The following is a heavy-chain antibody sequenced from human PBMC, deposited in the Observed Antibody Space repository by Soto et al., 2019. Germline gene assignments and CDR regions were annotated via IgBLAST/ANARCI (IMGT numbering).Heavy chain of an antibody. Sequence: GGSLRLSCAASGFNFSSYAMSWVRQAPGKGLEWVSAISGSGGSTYYADSVKGRFTISRDNSKNTLYLQMNSLRAEDTAVYYCAIVPAARDYYYYGMDVWGQGITVTLSS. CDR2: ISGSGGST. V-gene: IGHV3-23*01. CDR3: AIVPAARDYYYYGMDV. D-gene: IGHD2-2*01. CDR1: GFNFSSYA. J-gene: IGHJ6*02.